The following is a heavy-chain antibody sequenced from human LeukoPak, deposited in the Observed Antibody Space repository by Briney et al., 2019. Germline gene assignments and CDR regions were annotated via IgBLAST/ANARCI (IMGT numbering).Heavy chain of an antibody. V-gene: IGHV3-43*02. Sequence: GGSLRFSCAASGFTFDEHAMHWVRQAPGKGLEWVSLISGDGGSTYYVVSVKGRFTISRDNSKNSLYLHMNSLTTEDTALYYCAKDYVRDGYNYGVFQNWGRGTLVTVSS. CDR2: ISGDGGST. J-gene: IGHJ4*02. D-gene: IGHD5-24*01. CDR1: GFTFDEHA. CDR3: AKDYVRDGYNYGVFQN.